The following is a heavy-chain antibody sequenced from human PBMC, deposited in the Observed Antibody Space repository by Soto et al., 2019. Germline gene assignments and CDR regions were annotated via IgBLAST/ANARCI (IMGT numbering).Heavy chain of an antibody. J-gene: IGHJ4*02. CDR1: GDSVSSNIAT. Sequence: SQTLSLTCAISGDSVSSNIATCNWFRQSPSRGLEWLGRTYYRSKWHNEYAVSVKSRITIISDTSKNQVSLQQNSMTPEDTAVYYCAGSSVGTNKVSFDYWGQGSVVTVSS. CDR3: AGSSVGTNKVSFDY. CDR2: TYYRSKWHN. D-gene: IGHD7-27*01. V-gene: IGHV6-1*01.